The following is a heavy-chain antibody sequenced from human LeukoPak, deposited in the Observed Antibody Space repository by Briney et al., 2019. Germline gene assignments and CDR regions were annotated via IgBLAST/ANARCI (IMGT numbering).Heavy chain of an antibody. Sequence: GGSLRLSCAASGFTFSSYEMNWVRQAPGKGLEWVSYISSSGSTIYYADSVKGRFTISRDNAKNSLYLQMNSLRAEDTAVYYCARNGYSSGPYYWGQGTLVTVSS. V-gene: IGHV3-48*03. CDR3: ARNGYSSGPYY. CDR1: GFTFSSYE. D-gene: IGHD6-19*01. CDR2: ISSSGSTI. J-gene: IGHJ4*02.